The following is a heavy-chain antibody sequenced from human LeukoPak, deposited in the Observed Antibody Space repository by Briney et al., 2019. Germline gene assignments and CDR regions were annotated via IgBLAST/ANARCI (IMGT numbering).Heavy chain of an antibody. CDR3: TRILLKWELPGSDAFDI. CDR1: GFTFTNYA. CDR2: IRSKAYGATT. V-gene: IGHV3-49*04. Sequence: GGSLRLSCVASGFTFTNYAMSWVRQAPGKGLEWVGFIRSKAYGATTEYAASLKDRFTISRDDPKSIAYLQVNSLKTEDTAVYYCTRILLKWELPGSDAFDIWGEGTMVTVSS. J-gene: IGHJ3*02. D-gene: IGHD1-26*01.